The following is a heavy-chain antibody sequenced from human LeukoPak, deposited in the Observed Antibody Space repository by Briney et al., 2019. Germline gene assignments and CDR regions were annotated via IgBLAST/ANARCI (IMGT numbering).Heavy chain of an antibody. CDR3: ARMYYYASGNSDREKYYFDY. D-gene: IGHD3-10*01. CDR2: IIPIFGTA. V-gene: IGHV1-69*01. CDR1: GGTFSSYA. J-gene: IGHJ4*02. Sequence: GSSVKVSCKASGGTFSSYAISWVRQAPGQGLEWMGWIIPIFGTANYAQKFQGRVTITADESTSTAYMELRSLRSDDTAVYYCARMYYYASGNSDREKYYFDYWGQGTLVTVSS.